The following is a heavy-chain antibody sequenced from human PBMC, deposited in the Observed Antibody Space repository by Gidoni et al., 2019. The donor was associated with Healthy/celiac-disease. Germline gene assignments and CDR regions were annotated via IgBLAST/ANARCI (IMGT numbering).Heavy chain of an antibody. CDR1: GGSISSYY. CDR3: ARALDSSGWYPLPAFDI. D-gene: IGHD6-19*01. Sequence: QVQLQESGPGLVKPSETLSLTCTVSGGSISSYYWRWIRQPPGKGLEWIGYIYYSGSTNYNPSLKSRVTISVDTSKNQFSLKLSSVTAADTAVYYCARALDSSGWYPLPAFDIWGQGTMVTVSS. V-gene: IGHV4-59*01. CDR2: IYYSGST. J-gene: IGHJ3*02.